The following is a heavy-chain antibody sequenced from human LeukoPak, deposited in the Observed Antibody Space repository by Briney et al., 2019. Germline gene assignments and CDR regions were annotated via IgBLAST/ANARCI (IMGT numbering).Heavy chain of an antibody. J-gene: IGHJ4*02. V-gene: IGHV1-2*06. CDR1: GYTFTGYY. CDR2: VNPNSGGT. D-gene: IGHD6-6*01. CDR3: ARDRRYSRSSGVDY. Sequence: ASVKVSCKASGYTFTGYYIHWVRQAPGQGLEWMGRVNPNSGGTNYAQKFQGRVTMTRDTSISTVYMELSRLRSDDTALYYCARDRRYSRSSGVDYWGQGTLVTVSS.